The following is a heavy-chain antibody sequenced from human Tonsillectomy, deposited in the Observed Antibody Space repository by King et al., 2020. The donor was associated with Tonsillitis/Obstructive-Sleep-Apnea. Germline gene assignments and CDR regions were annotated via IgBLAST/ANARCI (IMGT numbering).Heavy chain of an antibody. CDR3: AKIIEYSSSSGPY. D-gene: IGHD6-6*01. Sequence: VQLVESGGGLVQPGGSLRLSCAASGFTFSSYAMTWVRQAPGKGLEWVSAISGSGGSTYYADSVKGRFTISRDNFKNTLYLQMNSLRAEDTAVYYCAKIIEYSSSSGPYWGQGTLVTVSS. J-gene: IGHJ4*02. CDR2: ISGSGGST. CDR1: GFTFSSYA. V-gene: IGHV3-23*04.